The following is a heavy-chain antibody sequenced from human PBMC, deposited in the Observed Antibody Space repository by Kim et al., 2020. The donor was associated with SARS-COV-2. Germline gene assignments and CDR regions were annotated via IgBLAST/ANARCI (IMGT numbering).Heavy chain of an antibody. V-gene: IGHV3-21*01. CDR1: GFTFSSYS. Sequence: GGSLRLSCAASGFTFSSYSMNWVRQAPGKGLEWVSSISSSSSYIYYADSVKGRFTISRDNAKNSLYLQMNSLRAEDTAVYYCARAGHYYDSSGYGPTGAFDIWGQGTMVTVSS. J-gene: IGHJ3*02. CDR3: ARAGHYYDSSGYGPTGAFDI. D-gene: IGHD3-22*01. CDR2: ISSSSSYI.